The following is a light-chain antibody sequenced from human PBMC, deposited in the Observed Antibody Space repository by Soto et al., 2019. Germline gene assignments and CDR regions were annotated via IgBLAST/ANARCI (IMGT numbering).Light chain of an antibody. Sequence: EIVLTQSPATLSLSPGERATLSCRASQTVSFSLAWYQQKPGQAPRLLIYDASKRATGTPARFSGSGSGTDFTLTISSLEPADFAVYYCQQRSNWPPFTFGPGTKVDIK. J-gene: IGKJ3*01. CDR2: DAS. CDR1: QTVSFS. CDR3: QQRSNWPPFT. V-gene: IGKV3-11*01.